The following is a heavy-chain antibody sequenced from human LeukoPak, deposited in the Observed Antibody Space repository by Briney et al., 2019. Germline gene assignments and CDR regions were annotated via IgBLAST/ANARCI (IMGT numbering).Heavy chain of an antibody. Sequence: ASVKVSCKASGYTFTSYGISWLRQAPGQRLEWMGWISAYNGNTNYAQKLQGRVTMTTDTSTSTAYMELRSLRSDDTAVYYCARRDSTLGSDYWGQGTLVTVSS. D-gene: IGHD3-22*01. CDR1: GYTFTSYG. CDR3: ARRDSTLGSDY. CDR2: ISAYNGNT. J-gene: IGHJ4*02. V-gene: IGHV1-18*04.